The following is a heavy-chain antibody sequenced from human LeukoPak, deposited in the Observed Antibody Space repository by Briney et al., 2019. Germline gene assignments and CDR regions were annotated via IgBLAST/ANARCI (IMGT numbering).Heavy chain of an antibody. J-gene: IGHJ5*02. CDR1: GGSIITNDYW. Sequence: SETLSLTCVVSGGSIITNDYWWSWIRQPPGKGLQWIGQINHSGSTNYNPSLKSRVTISVDTSKNQFSLKLSSVTAADTAVYYCARGYSSSWYFNWFDPWGQGTLVTVSS. CDR2: INHSGST. V-gene: IGHV4/OR15-8*01. D-gene: IGHD6-13*01. CDR3: ARGYSSSWYFNWFDP.